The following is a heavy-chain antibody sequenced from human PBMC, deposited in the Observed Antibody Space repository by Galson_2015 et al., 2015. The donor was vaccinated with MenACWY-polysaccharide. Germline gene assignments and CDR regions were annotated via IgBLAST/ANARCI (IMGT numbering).Heavy chain of an antibody. Sequence: SLRLSCAASGFTFSSYWMNWVRQAPGKGLVWVSRINSDGTVTTYADSVKGRFTISRDNAKNTLYLQMDSLRAEDTAVYYCARGWQQLVAYCWGQGTLVTVSS. CDR2: INSDGTVT. J-gene: IGHJ4*02. D-gene: IGHD6-13*01. CDR1: GFTFSSYW. CDR3: ARGWQQLVAYC. V-gene: IGHV3-74*01.